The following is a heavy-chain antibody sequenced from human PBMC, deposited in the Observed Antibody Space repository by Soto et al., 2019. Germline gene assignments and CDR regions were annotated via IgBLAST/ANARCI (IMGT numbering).Heavy chain of an antibody. V-gene: IGHV4-39*01. Sequence: QLQLQESGPGLVKPSETLSLNCTVSGGSISSSSYYWGWIRQPPGKGLEWIGGIYYSGSTYYNPSLKSRVTISVDTSKNQFSLKLSSVTAADTAVYYCARQGDYDFWSGYYTNYYYMDVWGKGTTVTVSS. CDR1: GGSISSSSYY. CDR2: IYYSGST. J-gene: IGHJ6*03. CDR3: ARQGDYDFWSGYYTNYYYMDV. D-gene: IGHD3-3*01.